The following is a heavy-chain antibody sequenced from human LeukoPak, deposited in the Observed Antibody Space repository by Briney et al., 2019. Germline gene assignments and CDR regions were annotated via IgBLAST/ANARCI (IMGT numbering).Heavy chain of an antibody. CDR1: GYSFTSYW. Sequence: GESVKISCKGSGYSFTSYWISWVRQMPGKGLEWMGRIDPSDSYTNYSPSFQGHVTISADKSISTAYLQWSSLKASDTAMYYCATYSSGWYRSTDYWGQGTLVTVSS. CDR2: IDPSDSYT. J-gene: IGHJ4*02. V-gene: IGHV5-10-1*01. D-gene: IGHD6-19*01. CDR3: ATYSSGWYRSTDY.